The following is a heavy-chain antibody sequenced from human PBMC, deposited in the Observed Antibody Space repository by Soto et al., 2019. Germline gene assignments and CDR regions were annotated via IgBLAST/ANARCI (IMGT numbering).Heavy chain of an antibody. Sequence: XSVKVSCKGSGYTFTGHYMHWVRQAPVQGLEWMGWINPNTGGTNYAQKFQGWVTMTRDTSISTAYMELSRLKSDDTAVYYCVREGAVTQRMHYALDLWGPGTMVIVSS. J-gene: IGHJ3*01. V-gene: IGHV1-2*04. D-gene: IGHD4-17*01. CDR3: VREGAVTQRMHYALDL. CDR2: INPNTGGT. CDR1: GYTFTGHY.